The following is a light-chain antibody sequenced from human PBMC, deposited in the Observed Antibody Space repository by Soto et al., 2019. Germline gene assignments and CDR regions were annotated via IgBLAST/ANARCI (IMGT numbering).Light chain of an antibody. CDR2: AAT. CDR1: QSISTY. V-gene: IGKV1-39*01. CDR3: QQSDSLPPT. Sequence: DIQMTQSPSSLSASVGDRVTITCRASQSISTYLNWYQQKPGIAPKLLIYAATKLQSGVPSRFNSSGFGTDFTLTINCLQPEDFATYFCQQSDSLPPTFGQGTEVEIK. J-gene: IGKJ1*01.